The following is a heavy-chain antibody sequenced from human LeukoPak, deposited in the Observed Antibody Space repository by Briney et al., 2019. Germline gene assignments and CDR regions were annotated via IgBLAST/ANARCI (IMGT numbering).Heavy chain of an antibody. J-gene: IGHJ6*03. Sequence: GGSLRLSCAASGFTFSTYGMTWVRQAAPGKGLEWVSAISGSGGSTYYADSVKGRFTISRDNSKNMLYLQMNSLRAEDTAVYYCAKDGVWIGEKKTIMDVWGKGTTVTISS. D-gene: IGHD3-10*01. CDR2: ISGSGGST. V-gene: IGHV3-23*01. CDR3: AKDGVWIGEKKTIMDV. CDR1: GFTFSTYG.